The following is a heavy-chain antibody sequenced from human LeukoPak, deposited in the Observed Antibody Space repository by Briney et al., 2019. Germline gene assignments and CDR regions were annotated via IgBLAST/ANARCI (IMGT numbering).Heavy chain of an antibody. Sequence: PGGSLTLSCAAYGFTLDDYAMHWVRQAPGKGVEWVSSISWNSGSIGYADSVKGRFTISRDNAKSSLYLQMNSLRAEDTALYYCAKGRRGAAAGIDYWGQGTLVTVSS. J-gene: IGHJ4*02. D-gene: IGHD6-13*01. CDR2: ISWNSGSI. V-gene: IGHV3-9*01. CDR3: AKGRRGAAAGIDY. CDR1: GFTLDDYA.